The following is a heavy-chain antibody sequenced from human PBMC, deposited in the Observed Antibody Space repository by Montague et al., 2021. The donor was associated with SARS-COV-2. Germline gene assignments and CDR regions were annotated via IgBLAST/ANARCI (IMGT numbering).Heavy chain of an antibody. CDR2: ISGSGGST. J-gene: IGHJ5*02. CDR1: GFTFSSYA. CDR3: AKRYCSGGSCYSGFDP. D-gene: IGHD2-15*01. V-gene: IGHV3-23*01. Sequence: SLRLSCAASGFTFSSYAMSWVRQAPGKGLEWVSAISGSGGSTYYADSVKGRFTISRDNSKNTLYLQMNSLRAEDTAVYYCAKRYCSGGSCYSGFDPWGQGNLVTVSS.